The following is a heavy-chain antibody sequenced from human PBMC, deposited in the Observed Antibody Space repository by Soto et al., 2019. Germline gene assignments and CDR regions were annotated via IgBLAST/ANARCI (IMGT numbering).Heavy chain of an antibody. J-gene: IGHJ4*02. CDR3: ARVYLDRVKTYSSGWYGDY. CDR2: INHSGST. V-gene: IGHV4-34*01. D-gene: IGHD6-19*01. CDR1: GGSFSGYY. Sequence: QVQLQQWGAGLLKPSETLSLTCAVYGGSFSGYYWSWIRQPPGKGLEWIGEINHSGSTNYNPSLKSRVTISVDTSKNQFSLKLSSVTAADTAVYYCARVYLDRVKTYSSGWYGDYWGQGTLVTVSS.